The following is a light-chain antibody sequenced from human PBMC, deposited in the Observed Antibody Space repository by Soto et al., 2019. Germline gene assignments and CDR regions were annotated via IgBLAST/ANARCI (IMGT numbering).Light chain of an antibody. Sequence: QSVLTQPPSASGSPGQSVTISCTGTSSDVGGYNYVSWYQQHPGKAPKLMIYEVSKRPSGVPDRFSGSKSGNTASLTVSGLQADDGADYYCSSNAGINVFGGGTQLTVL. CDR3: SSNAGINV. J-gene: IGLJ2*01. V-gene: IGLV2-8*01. CDR1: SSDVGGYNY. CDR2: EVS.